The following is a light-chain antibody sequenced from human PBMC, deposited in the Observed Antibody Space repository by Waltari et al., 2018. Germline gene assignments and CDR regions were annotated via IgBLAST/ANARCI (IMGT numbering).Light chain of an antibody. CDR2: KVS. J-gene: IGKJ2*01. CDR1: QSLVFSDGNIY. CDR3: MQATHWPYT. Sequence: DAVMTQSPLSLPVTLGQPASISCRSSQSLVFSDGNIYLNWFQQRPGQSPRCLIYKVSNQDAGVPDRFGGSGSGTDFTLKISRVEAEDVGGVYYCMQATHWPYTFGQGTKLEIK. V-gene: IGKV2-30*01.